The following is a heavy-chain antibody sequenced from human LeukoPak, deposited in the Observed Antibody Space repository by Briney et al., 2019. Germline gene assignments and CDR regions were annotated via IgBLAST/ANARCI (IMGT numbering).Heavy chain of an antibody. J-gene: IGHJ4*02. D-gene: IGHD3-10*01. Sequence: GASVKVSCKASGYTFTSYGISWVRQAPGQGLEWMGWISAYNGITNYAQKLQGRVTMTTDTSTSTAYMELRSLRSDDTAVYYCARDEAVLWFGELLNYWGQGTLVTVSS. CDR2: ISAYNGIT. CDR3: ARDEAVLWFGELLNY. V-gene: IGHV1-18*01. CDR1: GYTFTSYG.